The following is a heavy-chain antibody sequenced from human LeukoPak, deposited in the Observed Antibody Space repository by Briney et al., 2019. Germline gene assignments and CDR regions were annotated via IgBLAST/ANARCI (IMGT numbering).Heavy chain of an antibody. CDR2: INPNSGGT. CDR1: GYTFTGYY. D-gene: IGHD2-2*01. J-gene: IGHJ4*02. CDR3: ARAGRYCSSTSCIPGY. V-gene: IGHV1-2*04. Sequence: ASVKVSCKASGYTFTGYYMHWVRQAPGQGLEWMGWINPNSGGTNYAQKFQGWVTMTRDTSISTAYMELSRLRSDDTAVYYCARAGRYCSSTSCIPGYWGQGTLVTVSS.